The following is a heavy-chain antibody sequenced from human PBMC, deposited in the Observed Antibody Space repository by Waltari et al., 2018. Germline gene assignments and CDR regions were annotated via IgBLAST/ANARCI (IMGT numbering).Heavy chain of an antibody. Sequence: QVQLLEPGGGVVQPGRSLRISCVTSGFICRGFNMNWIRQTPGKGLEWVALFSYDGSNEDYADSVKGRFIISRDDSKSTVYLQMNSLRPEDTAVYYCARDASRPQHPRPFDSWGQGTLVSVSS. J-gene: IGHJ4*02. CDR3: ARDASRPQHPRPFDS. CDR2: FSYDGSNE. CDR1: GFICRGFN. V-gene: IGHV3-30*04.